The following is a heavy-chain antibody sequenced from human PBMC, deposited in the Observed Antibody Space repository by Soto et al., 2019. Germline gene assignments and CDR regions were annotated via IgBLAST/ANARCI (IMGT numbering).Heavy chain of an antibody. V-gene: IGHV4-4*01. Sequence: QVQLQESGPGLVKPSGTLALTCAVSGVSVSSGNWWSWVRQPPGKGLEWLGDIYHTGSTNSHPSLKSRGNLSGDKSSNALSLKLHSVTAAHTAVSCCARRRGAKSLGAFAIWGQGTVVTVSS. J-gene: IGHJ3*02. CDR3: ARRRGAKSLGAFAI. CDR1: GVSVSSGNW. D-gene: IGHD1-26*01. CDR2: IYHTGST.